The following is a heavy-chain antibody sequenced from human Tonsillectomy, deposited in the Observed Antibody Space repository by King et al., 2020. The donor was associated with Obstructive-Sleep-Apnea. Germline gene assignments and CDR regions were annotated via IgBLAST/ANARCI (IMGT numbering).Heavy chain of an antibody. CDR2: SSITGDIL. Sequence: VQLVESGGGLVKPGGSLRLSCAASEFTFSDYYMTWIRQAPGKGLEWGSYSSITGDILYYADSVMGRFTISRDNAKGSLHLQMNTLRAEDTAVYYCARAAGNWYFDLWGRGTLVTVSS. D-gene: IGHD6-25*01. V-gene: IGHV3-11*01. CDR1: EFTFSDYY. J-gene: IGHJ2*01. CDR3: ARAAGNWYFDL.